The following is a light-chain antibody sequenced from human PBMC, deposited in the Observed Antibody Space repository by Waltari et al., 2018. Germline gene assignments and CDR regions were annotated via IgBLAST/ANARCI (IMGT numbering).Light chain of an antibody. CDR3: QHHDNLPPYT. CDR2: DAS. J-gene: IGKJ2*01. Sequence: DIQMTQSPSSLSASVGDRVTITCQAMQDITNYLNWYQQKPGKAPKLLIYDASNLETGVPSRFSGSGSGTDFTFTISSLQPEDIATYYCQHHDNLPPYTFGQGTRLEIK. V-gene: IGKV1-33*01. CDR1: QDITNY.